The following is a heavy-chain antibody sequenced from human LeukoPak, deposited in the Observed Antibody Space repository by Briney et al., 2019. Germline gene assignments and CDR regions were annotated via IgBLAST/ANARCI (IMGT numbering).Heavy chain of an antibody. D-gene: IGHD3-10*01. Sequence: PGGSLRLSCAASGFTFSSYGMSWVRQAPGKGLEWVSAISGSGGSTNYADSVKGRFTISRDNSKNTLYLQMNSLRAEDTAFYYCAKGSAQYYFDSWGQGTLVTVSS. CDR2: ISGSGGST. V-gene: IGHV3-23*01. CDR1: GFTFSSYG. J-gene: IGHJ4*02. CDR3: AKGSAQYYFDS.